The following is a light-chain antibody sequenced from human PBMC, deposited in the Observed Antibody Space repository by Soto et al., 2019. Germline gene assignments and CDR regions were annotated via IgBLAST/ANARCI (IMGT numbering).Light chain of an antibody. CDR2: GAS. CDR1: QSVGRNY. J-gene: IGKJ4*01. Sequence: EIVLTQSPGTLSLSPGERATLSCRASQSVGRNYLAWYQQKPGQDPRLLIHGASSRATGSPDRFSGSGSGTDFTLTISRLAPEDFAVDYCQQYASSPLTFGGGTKVEIK. CDR3: QQYASSPLT. V-gene: IGKV3-20*01.